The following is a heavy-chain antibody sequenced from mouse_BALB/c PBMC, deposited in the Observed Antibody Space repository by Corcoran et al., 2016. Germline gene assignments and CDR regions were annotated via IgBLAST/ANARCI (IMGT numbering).Heavy chain of an antibody. CDR3: ESGNYGDFDV. J-gene: IGHJ1*01. D-gene: IGHD2-1*01. CDR2: ISYDGSN. V-gene: IGHV3-6*02. CDR1: GYSITSGYY. Sequence: DVQLQESGPGLVKPSQSLSLTCSVTGYSITSGYYWNWIRQFPGNKLEWMGYISYDGSNNYNPSLKNRISITRDTSKNQFFLKLNSVTTEDTATYYCESGNYGDFDVWGAGTTVTVSS.